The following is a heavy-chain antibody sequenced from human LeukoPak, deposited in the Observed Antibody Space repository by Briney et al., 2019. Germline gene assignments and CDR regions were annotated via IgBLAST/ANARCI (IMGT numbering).Heavy chain of an antibody. V-gene: IGHV1-69*04. CDR3: ARDHRAYYDFWSGDYYFDY. CDR2: IIPILGIA. Sequence: SVKVSXKASGGTSSSYAISWVRQAPGQGLEWMGRIIPILGIANYAQKFQGRVTITADKSTSTAYMELSSLRSEDTAVYYCARDHRAYYDFWSGDYYFDYWGQGTLVTVSS. J-gene: IGHJ4*02. CDR1: GGTSSSYA. D-gene: IGHD3-3*01.